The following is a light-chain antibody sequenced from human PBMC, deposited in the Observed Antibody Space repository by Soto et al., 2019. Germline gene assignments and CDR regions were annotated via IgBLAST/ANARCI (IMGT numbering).Light chain of an antibody. CDR3: QQRSNWPPVT. V-gene: IGKV3-15*01. CDR1: QSVSTN. J-gene: IGKJ4*01. CDR2: GTS. Sequence: ETVMTQSPATLSVSPGERATLSCGGSQSVSTNVAWYQQKPGQAPRLLIFGTSTRATGIPARFSGSGSGTEFTLTISSLEPEDFGVYYCQQRSNWPPVTFGGGTKVDI.